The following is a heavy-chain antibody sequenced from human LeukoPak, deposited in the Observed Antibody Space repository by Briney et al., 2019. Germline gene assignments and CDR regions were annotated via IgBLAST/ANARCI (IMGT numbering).Heavy chain of an antibody. CDR2: TSSGGELT. J-gene: IGHJ4*02. Sequence: PGGSLRLSCAASGFTFSIYAMSWVRQGTGKGLEWVSSTSSGGELTFYADSVKGRFTISRDNSKNTLYLQINSLRAEDTAVYYCAKDRPNYYHDNGHYYSRGGDCWGQGTLVTVSS. CDR1: GFTFSIYA. D-gene: IGHD3-22*01. CDR3: AKDRPNYYHDNGHYYSRGGDC. V-gene: IGHV3-23*01.